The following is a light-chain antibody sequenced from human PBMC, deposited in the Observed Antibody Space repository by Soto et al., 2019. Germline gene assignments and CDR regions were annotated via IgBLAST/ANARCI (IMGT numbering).Light chain of an antibody. CDR3: MQALQTPK. CDR1: QSLLQSNGYNY. V-gene: IGKV2-28*01. CDR2: LGS. J-gene: IGKJ1*01. Sequence: DIVMTQSPLSLPVTPGEPASISCRSSQSLLQSNGYNYLDWYLQKPGQSPQLLIYLGSNRASGVPDRFSGSGSGTDFTLKISRVEAEDVGVYYCMQALQTPKFGQGTKVEIK.